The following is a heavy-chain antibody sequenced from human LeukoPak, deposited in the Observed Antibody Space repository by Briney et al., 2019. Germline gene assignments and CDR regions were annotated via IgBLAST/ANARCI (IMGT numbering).Heavy chain of an antibody. V-gene: IGHV3-21*01. J-gene: IGHJ4*02. CDR3: ARDTEPPYGSGTN. CDR1: GFTFSSYS. Sequence: PGGSLRLSCAASGFTFSSYSMNWVRQAPGKGLEWVSSISSSSSYTYYADSVKGRFTISRDNAKNSLYLQMNSLGDEDTAVYYCARDTEPPYGSGTNWGQGTLVTVSS. CDR2: ISSSSSYT. D-gene: IGHD3-10*01.